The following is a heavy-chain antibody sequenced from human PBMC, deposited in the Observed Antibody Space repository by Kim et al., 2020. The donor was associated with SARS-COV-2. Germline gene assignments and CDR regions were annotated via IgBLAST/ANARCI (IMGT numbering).Heavy chain of an antibody. Sequence: SETLSLTCAVYGGSFSGYYWSWIRQPPGEGLEWIGEINHSGSTNYNPSLKSRVTISVDTSKNQFSLKLSSVTAADTAVYYCARGYIFWGQGTLVTVSS. D-gene: IGHD4-4*01. CDR1: GGSFSGYY. CDR2: INHSGST. V-gene: IGHV4-34*01. CDR3: ARGYIF. J-gene: IGHJ4*02.